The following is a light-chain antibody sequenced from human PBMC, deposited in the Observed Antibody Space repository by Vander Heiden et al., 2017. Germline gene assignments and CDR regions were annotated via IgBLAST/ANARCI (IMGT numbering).Light chain of an antibody. CDR2: AAS. CDR1: QSISSY. CDR3: QQCDSTPYT. V-gene: IGKV1-39*01. J-gene: IGKJ2*01. Sequence: DSQMTQSPSSLSASVGDRVTITCRASQSISSYLNWYQQKPGKAPKLLIYAASSLQSGVPSRFSGSGSGTDFTLTISSLQPEDFATYYCQQCDSTPYTFGQGTKLEIK.